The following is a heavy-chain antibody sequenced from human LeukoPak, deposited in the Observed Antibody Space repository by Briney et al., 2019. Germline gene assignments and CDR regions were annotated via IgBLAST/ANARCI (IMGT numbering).Heavy chain of an antibody. J-gene: IGHJ4*02. D-gene: IGHD4-23*01. Sequence: SQTLSLTCAVSGGSISSGGYSWSWIRQPPGKGLEWIGEINHSGSTNYNPSLKSRVTISVDTSKNQFSLKLSSVTAADTAVYYCAGGYDYGGNSAYALDYWGQGTLVTVSS. CDR2: INHSGST. CDR1: GGSISSGGYS. CDR3: AGGYDYGGNSAYALDY. V-gene: IGHV4-30-2*01.